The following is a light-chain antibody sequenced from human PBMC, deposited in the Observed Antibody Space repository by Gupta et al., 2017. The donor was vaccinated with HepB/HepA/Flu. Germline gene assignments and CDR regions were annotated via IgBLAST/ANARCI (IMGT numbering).Light chain of an antibody. V-gene: IGLV10-54*04. CDR3: STWDSTLSAVI. J-gene: IGLJ2*01. CDR2: RNN. Sequence: QAGLTQPPSVSKGLRQTATLTFTGNTNNIGNQGETWLHPHQGHPPNLLSYRNNNRHPGISERFSASRSGNTASLTITGLLPEDEADYYCSTWDSTLSAVIFGGGTKLTVL. CDR1: TNNIGNQG.